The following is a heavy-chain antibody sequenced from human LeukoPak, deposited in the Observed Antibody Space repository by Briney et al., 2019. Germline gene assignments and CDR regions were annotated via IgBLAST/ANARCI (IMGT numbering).Heavy chain of an antibody. CDR3: ARVEDSSGWYNYYYGMDV. CDR1: GYTFTSYG. J-gene: IGHJ6*02. D-gene: IGHD6-19*01. V-gene: IGHV1-18*01. CDR2: ISAYNGNT. Sequence: ASVNVSCKASGYTFTSYGISWVRQAPGQGLEWMGWISAYNGNTNYAQKLQGRVTMTTDTSTSTAYMELSSLRSEDTAVYYCARVEDSSGWYNYYYGMDVWGQGTTVTVSS.